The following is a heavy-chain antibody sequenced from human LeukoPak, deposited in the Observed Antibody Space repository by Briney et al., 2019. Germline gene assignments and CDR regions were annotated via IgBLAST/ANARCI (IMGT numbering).Heavy chain of an antibody. V-gene: IGHV1-8*01. D-gene: IGHD1-7*01. Sequence: GASVKVSCKASGGTFSTYDVNWVRQATGPGLEWMGWVNPKSGHTAYAQKFQGRVTMTSDTSTAFLELSSLRFEDTAVYFCARGVVGGTTVGPWGQGTLVTVSS. CDR1: GGTFSTYD. CDR2: VNPKSGHT. CDR3: ARGVVGGTTVGP. J-gene: IGHJ5*02.